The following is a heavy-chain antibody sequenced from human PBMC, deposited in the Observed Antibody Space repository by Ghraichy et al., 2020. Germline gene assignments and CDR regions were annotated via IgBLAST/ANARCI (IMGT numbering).Heavy chain of an antibody. V-gene: IGHV4-4*02. Sequence: SETLSLTCGVSGGSIRTTNWWCWIRQSPGKGLEWIGEIFHGGSTNYKPSLRNRITISLDNSKNQFSLKLRSVTAADTAIYYCARGSGSTGYYNWFDSWGQGTLVTVSS. CDR1: GGSIRTTNW. CDR2: IFHGGST. CDR3: ARGSGSTGYYNWFDS. J-gene: IGHJ5*01. D-gene: IGHD3-9*01.